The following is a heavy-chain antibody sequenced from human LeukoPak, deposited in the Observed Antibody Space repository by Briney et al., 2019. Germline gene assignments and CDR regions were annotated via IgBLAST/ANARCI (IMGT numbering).Heavy chain of an antibody. J-gene: IGHJ4*02. CDR1: GFPFSSYS. D-gene: IGHD3-3*01. Sequence: GGSLRLSCAASGFPFSSYSMTWVRQAPGKGLEWVANIKPDGTTKFYVDSVKGRFTISRDNSKNTLYLQMNSLRAEDTAVYYCARSMALGYDFWSGYYRDDYFDYWGQGTLVTVSS. CDR3: ARSMALGYDFWSGYYRDDYFDY. V-gene: IGHV3-7*01. CDR2: IKPDGTTK.